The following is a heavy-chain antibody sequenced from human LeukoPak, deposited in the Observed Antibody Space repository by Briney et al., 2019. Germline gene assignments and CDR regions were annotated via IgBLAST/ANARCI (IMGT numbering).Heavy chain of an antibody. CDR3: ARVYYDSSGYYFDY. CDR2: INWNGGST. CDR1: GFTFDDYG. Sequence: GGSLRLSCAASGFTFDDYGMSWVRQAPGKGLEWVSGINWNGGSTGYADSVKGRFTISRDNAKNSLYLQMNSLRAEDTALCYCARVYYDSSGYYFDYWGQGTLVTVSS. J-gene: IGHJ4*02. V-gene: IGHV3-20*04. D-gene: IGHD3-22*01.